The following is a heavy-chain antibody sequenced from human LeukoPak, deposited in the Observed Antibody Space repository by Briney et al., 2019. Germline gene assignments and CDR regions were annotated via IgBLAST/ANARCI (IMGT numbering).Heavy chain of an antibody. D-gene: IGHD3-16*01. CDR1: GGSFSGYY. V-gene: IGHV4-34*01. J-gene: IGHJ6*02. Sequence: SETLSLTCAVYGGSFSGYYWSWIRQPPGKGLEWIGEINHSGSTNYNPSLKSRVTISVDTSKNQFSLKLSSVTAADTAVYYCAREFDYVWGTYGMDVWGQGTTVTVSS. CDR2: INHSGST. CDR3: AREFDYVWGTYGMDV.